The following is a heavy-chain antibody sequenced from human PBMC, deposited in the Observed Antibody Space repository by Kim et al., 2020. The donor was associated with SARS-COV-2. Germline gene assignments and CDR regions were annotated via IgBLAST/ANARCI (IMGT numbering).Heavy chain of an antibody. J-gene: IGHJ4*02. V-gene: IGHV3-33*01. Sequence: GGSLRLSCAASGLTFGDFGMHWVRQAPGKGLEWVAVIWFDGTNDCYADSVKGRFTISRDDSINTLYLQMNSLRAEDTDLYFCATEKSGYAFDYWGQGTLVTVSS. D-gene: IGHD3-3*01. CDR2: IWFDGTND. CDR1: GLTFGDFG. CDR3: ATEKSGYAFDY.